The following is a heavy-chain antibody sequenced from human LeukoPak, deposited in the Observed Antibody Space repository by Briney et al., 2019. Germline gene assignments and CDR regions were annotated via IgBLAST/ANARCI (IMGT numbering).Heavy chain of an antibody. D-gene: IGHD3-22*01. CDR2: IYTSGST. J-gene: IGHJ4*02. CDR3: AREGDYYDSSGYYYEGYYFDY. V-gene: IGHV4-61*02. CDR1: GGSISSGNYY. Sequence: PSETLSLTCTVSGGSISSGNYYWSWIRQPAGKGLEWIGRIYTSGSTNFHPSLKSRVTISVDTSKNQFSLKLSPVTAADTAVYYCAREGDYYDSSGYYYEGYYFDYWGQGTLVTVSS.